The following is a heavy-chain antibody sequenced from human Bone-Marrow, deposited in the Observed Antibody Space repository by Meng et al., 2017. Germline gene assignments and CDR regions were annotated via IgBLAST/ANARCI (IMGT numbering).Heavy chain of an antibody. D-gene: IGHD6-19*01. J-gene: IGHJ4*02. CDR3: ARRGMEVAAVDY. Sequence: GGSLRLSCAASGFSFGSYAMHWVRQAPGKGLEYVSSISSNGVNTYYPNSMKGRFTVSRDNSKNTVYLQMDSLRDEDMAVYYCARRGMEVAAVDYWGQGTLVTVSS. CDR2: ISSNGVNT. CDR1: GFSFGSYA. V-gene: IGHV3-64*01.